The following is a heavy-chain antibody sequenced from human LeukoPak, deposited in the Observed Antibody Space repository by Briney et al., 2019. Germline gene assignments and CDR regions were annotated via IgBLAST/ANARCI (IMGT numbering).Heavy chain of an antibody. Sequence: WASVKVSCKASGGTFSSYAISWVRQAPGQGLEWMGGIIPIFGTANYAQKFQGRVTITADESTSTAYMELSSLRSEDTAVYYCARDHPPRPRKINSGSYERREYDAFDIWGQGTMVTVSS. V-gene: IGHV1-69*13. CDR3: ARDHPPRPRKINSGSYERREYDAFDI. CDR2: IIPIFGTA. J-gene: IGHJ3*02. D-gene: IGHD1-26*01. CDR1: GGTFSSYA.